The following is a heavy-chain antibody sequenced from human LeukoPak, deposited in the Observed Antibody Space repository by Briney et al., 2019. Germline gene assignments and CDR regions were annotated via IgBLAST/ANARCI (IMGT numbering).Heavy chain of an antibody. CDR3: VSGEWPQNY. D-gene: IGHD3-10*01. Sequence: GGSLRLSCVAYGFSVSNKYMSWVRQAPGRGLEWVSLIYIGGNTYYAGSVKGRFTVSRDSAENTLFLQMNSLRAEDTATYYCVSGEWPQNYWGQGTLVTVSS. CDR1: GFSVSNKY. V-gene: IGHV3-53*01. J-gene: IGHJ4*02. CDR2: IYIGGNT.